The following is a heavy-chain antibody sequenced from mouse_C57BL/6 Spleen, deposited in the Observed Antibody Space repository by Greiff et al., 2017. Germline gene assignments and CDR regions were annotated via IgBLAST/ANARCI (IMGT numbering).Heavy chain of an antibody. D-gene: IGHD2-3*01. V-gene: IGHV7-3*01. CDR3: ARVNGYSWYFDV. CDR2: IRNKANGYTT. J-gene: IGHJ1*03. Sequence: EVKLMESGGGLVQPGGSLSLSCAASGFTFTDYYMSWVRQPPGKALEWLGFIRNKANGYTTEYSASVKGRFTISRDNSQSILYLQMNALRAEDSATYYCARVNGYSWYFDVWGTGTTVTVSS. CDR1: GFTFTDYY.